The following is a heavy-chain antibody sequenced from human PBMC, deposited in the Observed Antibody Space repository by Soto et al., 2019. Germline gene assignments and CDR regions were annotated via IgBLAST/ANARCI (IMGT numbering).Heavy chain of an antibody. J-gene: IGHJ6*02. D-gene: IGHD3-10*01. Sequence: QVQLVQSGAEVKKPGASVKVSCKASGYTFTSYGISWVRQAPGQGLEWMGWISAYNGNTNYAQKLQGRVTMTTDTSTSTAYMELRSLRSDDTAVYYCASDYGLGGPGGPGVRGVTTAYGMAVWGQGTTVTVSS. CDR3: ASDYGLGGPGGPGVRGVTTAYGMAV. CDR2: ISAYNGNT. CDR1: GYTFTSYG. V-gene: IGHV1-18*01.